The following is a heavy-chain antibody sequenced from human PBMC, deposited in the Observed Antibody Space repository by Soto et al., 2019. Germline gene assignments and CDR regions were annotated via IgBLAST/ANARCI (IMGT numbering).Heavy chain of an antibody. Sequence: PSETLSLTCTVSGGSISSYYWSWIRQPPGKGLEWIGCIYYSGSTNYNPSLKSRVTISVDTSKNQFSLKLSSVTAADTAVYYCARELNDYGSGRGYYYGMDVWGQGTTVTVSS. J-gene: IGHJ6*02. D-gene: IGHD3-10*01. V-gene: IGHV4-59*12. CDR1: GGSISSYY. CDR3: ARELNDYGSGRGYYYGMDV. CDR2: IYYSGST.